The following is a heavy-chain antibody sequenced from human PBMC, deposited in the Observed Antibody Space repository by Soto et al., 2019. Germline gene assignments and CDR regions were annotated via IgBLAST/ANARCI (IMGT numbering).Heavy chain of an antibody. CDR3: AKDGQGVNIVVVPAAIPAYYFDY. J-gene: IGHJ4*02. CDR2: ISGSGGST. D-gene: IGHD2-2*01. V-gene: IGHV3-23*01. CDR1: GFTFSSYA. Sequence: GGSLRLSCAASGFTFSSYAMSWVRQAPGKGLEWVSAISGSGGSTYYADSVKGRFTISRDNSKNTLYLQMNSLRAEDTAVYYCAKDGQGVNIVVVPAAIPAYYFDYWGQGTLVTVSS.